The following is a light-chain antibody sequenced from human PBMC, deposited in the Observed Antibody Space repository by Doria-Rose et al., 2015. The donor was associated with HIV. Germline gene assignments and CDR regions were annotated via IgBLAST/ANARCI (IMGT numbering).Light chain of an antibody. CDR3: HQYGTSWT. CDR2: DGS. CDR1: QSFSSTY. J-gene: IGKJ1*01. V-gene: IGKV3-20*01. Sequence: TQSPGTLSLSPGERATLSCRASQSFSSTYLAWYQQNPDQAPSLLIYDGSARATGIPDRFSASGSGTDFTLTINGLEPEDFALYYCHQYGTSWTFGQGTKVEI.